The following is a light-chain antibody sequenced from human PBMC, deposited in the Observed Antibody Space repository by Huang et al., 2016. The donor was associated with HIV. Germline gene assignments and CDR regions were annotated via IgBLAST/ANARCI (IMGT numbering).Light chain of an antibody. Sequence: EIVLTQSPGTLSLSPGERATLSCRASQSVSSIYLAWYQQKPGQAPRLLIYGAASRATGLPDRFSGSGSGTDFTLTISRLEPEDFAVYYCQQYGSSPQWTFGQGTKVEIK. CDR2: GAA. CDR1: QSVSSIY. V-gene: IGKV3-20*01. CDR3: QQYGSSPQWT. J-gene: IGKJ1*01.